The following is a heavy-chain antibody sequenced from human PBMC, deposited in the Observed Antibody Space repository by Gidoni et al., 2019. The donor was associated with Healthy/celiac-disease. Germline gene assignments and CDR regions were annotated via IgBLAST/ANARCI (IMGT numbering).Heavy chain of an antibody. CDR1: GFNVGEYA. D-gene: IGHD3-10*01. Sequence: EVQLVESGGGLVQPGRSRRICGTASGFNVGEYARSWVRQAPGKGLGWVGFIRRKAYGGTTEYAASVKGRFTISRDDSKSIAYLQMNSLKTEDTAVYYCTVGGTMVRGGNYGMDVWGQGTTVTVSS. CDR3: TVGGTMVRGGNYGMDV. V-gene: IGHV3-49*04. CDR2: IRRKAYGGTT. J-gene: IGHJ6*02.